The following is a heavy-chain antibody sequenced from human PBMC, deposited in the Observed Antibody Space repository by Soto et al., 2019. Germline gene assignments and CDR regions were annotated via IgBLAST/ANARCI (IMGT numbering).Heavy chain of an antibody. D-gene: IGHD2-15*01. V-gene: IGHV4-59*01. Sequence: SETLSLTCTVSGGSISSYYWSWIRQPPGKGLEWIGYIYYSGSTNYNPSLKSRVTISVDTSKNQFSLKLSSVTAADTAVNYCARDKGYCSGGSCYWFDPWGQGTLVTVSS. CDR3: ARDKGYCSGGSCYWFDP. CDR2: IYYSGST. J-gene: IGHJ5*02. CDR1: GGSISSYY.